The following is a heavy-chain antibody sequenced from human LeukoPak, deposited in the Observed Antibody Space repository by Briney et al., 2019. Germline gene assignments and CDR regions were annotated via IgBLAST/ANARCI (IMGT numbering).Heavy chain of an antibody. CDR1: GFTFSGYS. Sequence: GGSLRLSCAASGFTFSGYSMSWVRQAPGKGLEWVSSISSSSSYIYYADSVKGRFTISRDNAKNSLYLQMNSLRAEDTAVYYCARGTRYYYDSSGYYTNFDYWGQGTLVTVSS. D-gene: IGHD3-22*01. V-gene: IGHV3-21*01. CDR2: ISSSSSYI. CDR3: ARGTRYYYDSSGYYTNFDY. J-gene: IGHJ4*02.